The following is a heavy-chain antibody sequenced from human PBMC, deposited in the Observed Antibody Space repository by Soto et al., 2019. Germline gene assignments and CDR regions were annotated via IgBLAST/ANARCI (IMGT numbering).Heavy chain of an antibody. J-gene: IGHJ4*02. V-gene: IGHV3-53*01. CDR1: GFTFNVYG. D-gene: IGHD3-22*01. Sequence: GGSLRLSCAAFGFTFNVYGMSWVRQAPGKGLEWVSVIYSGGSTYYADSVKGRFTISRDNSKNTLYLQMNSLRAEDTAVYYCAGYYYDSSGYYSDYWGQGTLVTVSS. CDR2: IYSGGST. CDR3: AGYYYDSSGYYSDY.